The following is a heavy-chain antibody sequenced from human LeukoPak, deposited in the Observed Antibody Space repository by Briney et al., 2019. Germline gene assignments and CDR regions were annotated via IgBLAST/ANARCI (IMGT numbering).Heavy chain of an antibody. Sequence: PGGSLRLSCAASGFTFSSYSMNWVRQAPGKGLEWVSSISSSSSYIYYADSVKGRFTISRDNAKNSLYLQMNSLRAKDTAVYYCARKGEMATIDDYWGQGTLVTVSS. CDR2: ISSSSSYI. V-gene: IGHV3-21*01. CDR3: ARKGEMATIDDY. CDR1: GFTFSSYS. D-gene: IGHD5-24*01. J-gene: IGHJ4*02.